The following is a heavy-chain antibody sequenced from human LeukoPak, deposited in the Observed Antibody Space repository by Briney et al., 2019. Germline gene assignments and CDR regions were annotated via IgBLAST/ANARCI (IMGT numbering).Heavy chain of an antibody. J-gene: IGHJ4*02. Sequence: QTLSLTCAIFGDSVSSYSAAWMWMRHSPSRGLVWLGRTYYGSKWYNDYSVSVKSRITINPDTSKNQFSLQLNAVTPEDTAVCYCARDMSSCSSTSCYVDLDSWGQGTLVTVSS. CDR1: GDSVSSYSAA. CDR3: ARDMSSCSSTSCYVDLDS. D-gene: IGHD2-2*01. V-gene: IGHV6-1*01. CDR2: TYYGSKWYN.